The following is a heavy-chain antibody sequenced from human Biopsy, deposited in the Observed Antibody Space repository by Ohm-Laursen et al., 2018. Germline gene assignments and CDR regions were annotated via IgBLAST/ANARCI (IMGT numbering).Heavy chain of an antibody. J-gene: IGHJ5*02. CDR3: ARHPTGLWFDP. CDR1: GGFISSSSYY. CDR2: ISYTGST. V-gene: IGHV4-39*01. Sequence: SETLSLTCTVSGGFISSSSYYWGWIRQPPGKGLEWIGSISYTGSTHDNPSLQSRVTMSVDTSKNQFSLNLTSVNAADTAVYYCARHPTGLWFDPWGQGTLVTVSS.